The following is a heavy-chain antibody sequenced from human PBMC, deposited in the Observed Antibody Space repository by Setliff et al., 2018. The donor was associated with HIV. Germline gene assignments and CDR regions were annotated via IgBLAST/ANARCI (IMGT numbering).Heavy chain of an antibody. CDR1: GVSIVTSDNS. V-gene: IGHV4-39*02. Sequence: SETLSLTCDVSGVSIVTSDNSWGWIRQAPGKGLEWIGTIYNTGGNYSNPSLKSRVTISVDTSKNYFSLRLTSVTAADAAIYYCASGGDFGDYNNWFESWGQGMLVTVSS. CDR2: IYNTGGN. D-gene: IGHD4-17*01. CDR3: ASGGDFGDYNNWFES. J-gene: IGHJ5*01.